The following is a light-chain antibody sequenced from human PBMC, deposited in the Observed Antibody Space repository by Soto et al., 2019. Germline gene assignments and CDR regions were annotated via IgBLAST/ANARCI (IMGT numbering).Light chain of an antibody. CDR3: CSYAGSSTPV. V-gene: IGLV2-23*01. CDR2: EGS. J-gene: IGLJ2*01. CDR1: SSDVGSYNL. Sequence: QSALTQPASVSGSPGQSITISCTGTSSDVGSYNLVSWYQQHPGKAPKLMIYEGSKRPSGVSNRFSGSESGNTASLTISGLQAEDEADYYCCSYAGSSTPVFGGGTKLTVL.